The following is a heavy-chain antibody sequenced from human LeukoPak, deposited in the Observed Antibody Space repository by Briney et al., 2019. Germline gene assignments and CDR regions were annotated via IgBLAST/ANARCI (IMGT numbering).Heavy chain of an antibody. Sequence: ASVKVSCKASGGTFSSYAISWVRQAPGQGLEWMGGIIPIFGTANYAQKFQGRVTITADESTSTAYMELSSLRSEDTAVYYCARVLCYYCGDYRRGFDPWGQGTLVTVSS. D-gene: IGHD4-17*01. V-gene: IGHV1-69*13. CDR3: ARVLCYYCGDYRRGFDP. J-gene: IGHJ5*02. CDR2: IIPIFGTA. CDR1: GGTFSSYA.